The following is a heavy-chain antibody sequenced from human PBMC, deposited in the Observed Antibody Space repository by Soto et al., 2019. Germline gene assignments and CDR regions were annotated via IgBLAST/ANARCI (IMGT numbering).Heavy chain of an antibody. CDR1: GYSFTSYW. CDR3: ARGPLYSSSSTYGMDV. J-gene: IGHJ6*02. Sequence: PGESLKISCKGSGYSFTSYWIGWVRQMPGKGLEWMGIIYPGDSDTRYSPSFQGQVTISADKSISTAYLQWSSLKASDTAMYYCARGPLYSSSSTYGMDVWGQGTTVTVSS. D-gene: IGHD6-6*01. CDR2: IYPGDSDT. V-gene: IGHV5-51*01.